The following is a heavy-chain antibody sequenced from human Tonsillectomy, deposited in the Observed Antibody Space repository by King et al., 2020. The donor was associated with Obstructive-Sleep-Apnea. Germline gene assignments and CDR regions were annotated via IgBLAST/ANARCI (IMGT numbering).Heavy chain of an antibody. D-gene: IGHD2-15*01. CDR3: ARDLYIVVVVAATQPGQDYYGMDV. Sequence: VQLVESGGGVVQPGRSLRLSCAASGFTFSSYAMHWVRQAPGKGLEWVAVISYDGSNKYYADSVKGRFTISNDNSKNTLYLQMNSLRAEDTAVYYFARDLYIVVVVAATQPGQDYYGMDVWGQGTTVTVSS. J-gene: IGHJ6*02. CDR2: ISYDGSNK. CDR1: GFTFSSYA. V-gene: IGHV3-30-3*01.